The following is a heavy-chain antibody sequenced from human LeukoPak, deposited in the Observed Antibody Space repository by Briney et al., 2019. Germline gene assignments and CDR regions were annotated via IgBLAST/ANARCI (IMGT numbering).Heavy chain of an antibody. Sequence: PSETLSLTCTVSGGSISSSSYYWGWIRQPPGKGLEWIGSIYYSGSTYYNPSLKSRATISVDASKNQFSLKLSSVTAADTAVYYCARNPITGTRRGEFDPWGQGTLVTVSS. J-gene: IGHJ5*02. D-gene: IGHD1-20*01. CDR3: ARNPITGTRRGEFDP. V-gene: IGHV4-39*01. CDR2: IYYSGST. CDR1: GGSISSSSYY.